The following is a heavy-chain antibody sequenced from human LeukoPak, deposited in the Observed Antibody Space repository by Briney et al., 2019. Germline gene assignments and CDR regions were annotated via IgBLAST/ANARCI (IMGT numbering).Heavy chain of an antibody. CDR1: GGSFSGYY. Sequence: PSETLPLTCAVYGGSFSGYYWSWIRQPPGKGLEWIGEINHSGSTNYNPSLKSRVTISVDTSKNQFSLKLSSVTAADTAVYYCARGPTTVTKFDYWGQGTLVTVSS. D-gene: IGHD4-17*01. J-gene: IGHJ4*02. CDR2: INHSGST. CDR3: ARGPTTVTKFDY. V-gene: IGHV4-34*01.